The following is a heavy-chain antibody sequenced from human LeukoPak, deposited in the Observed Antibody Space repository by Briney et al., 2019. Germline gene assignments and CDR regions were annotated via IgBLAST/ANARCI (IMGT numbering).Heavy chain of an antibody. J-gene: IGHJ3*02. CDR2: IYYSGST. CDR3: ARGDYGGNSAGAFDI. Sequence: SQTLSLTCTVSGGSISSGGYYWSWIRQHPGKGLEWIGYIYYSGSTCYNPSLKSRVTISEDTSKNQFSLKLSSVTAADTAVYYCARGDYGGNSAGAFDIWGQGTMVTVSS. V-gene: IGHV4-31*03. CDR1: GGSISSGGYY. D-gene: IGHD4-23*01.